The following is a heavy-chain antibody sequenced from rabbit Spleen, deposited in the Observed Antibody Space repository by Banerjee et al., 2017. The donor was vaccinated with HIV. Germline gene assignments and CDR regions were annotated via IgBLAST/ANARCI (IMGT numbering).Heavy chain of an antibody. CDR2: IYSGRWNGF. V-gene: IGHV1S45*01. J-gene: IGHJ4*01. Sequence: QQQLVESGGDLVKPGASLTLTCKASGFSFSDRDVMCWVRQAPGKGLEWIASIYSGRWNGFYYASWVNGRFTISKTSSTTVTLEMPSLTAADTAIYFCARAHDGGPFNLWGPGTLVTVS. CDR3: ARAHDGGPFNL. D-gene: IGHD3-3*01. CDR1: GFSFSDRDV.